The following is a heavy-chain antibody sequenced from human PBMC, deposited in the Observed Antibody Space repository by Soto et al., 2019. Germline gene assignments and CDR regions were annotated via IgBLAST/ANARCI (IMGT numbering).Heavy chain of an antibody. V-gene: IGHV1-58*01. CDR2: IVVGSGNT. CDR3: AAGYSSSWDNFDY. CDR1: GFTFTSSA. Sequence: ASVKVSCKASGFTFTSSAVQWVRQARGQRLEWIGWIVVGSGNTNYAQKFQERVTITRDMSTSTAYMEPSSLRSEDTAVYYCAAGYSSSWDNFDYWGQGTLVTVSS. D-gene: IGHD6-13*01. J-gene: IGHJ4*02.